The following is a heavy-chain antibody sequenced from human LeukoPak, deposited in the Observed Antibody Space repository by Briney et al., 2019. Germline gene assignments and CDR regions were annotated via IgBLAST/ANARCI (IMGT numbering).Heavy chain of an antibody. J-gene: IGHJ4*02. CDR3: ARVNPISSGFYAY. Sequence: GGSLRLSCAASGFNFITAAMTWVRQAPGKGLEWVSLIGSSGGSTYYADSVKGRFTISRDNAKNSLYLQMNSLRAEDTAVYYCARVNPISSGFYAYWGQGTPVTVSS. CDR1: GFNFITAA. D-gene: IGHD3-22*01. V-gene: IGHV3-23*01. CDR2: IGSSGGST.